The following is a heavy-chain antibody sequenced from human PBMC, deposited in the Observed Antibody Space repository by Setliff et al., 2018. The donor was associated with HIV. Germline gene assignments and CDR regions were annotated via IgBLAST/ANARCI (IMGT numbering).Heavy chain of an antibody. V-gene: IGHV4-39*01. CDR3: ARGRFHRLHRPYSGSGSLGIQYFDY. D-gene: IGHD3-10*01. CDR1: GGSIRSSSYY. J-gene: IGHJ4*02. Sequence: SETLSLTCTVSGGSIRSSSYYWGWIRQPPGKGLEWIGSIYYNGNTYYNPSLKSRVTISVDTSKNQFSLRLNSVTATDTALYYCARGRFHRLHRPYSGSGSLGIQYFDYWGQGTLVTVSS. CDR2: IYYNGNT.